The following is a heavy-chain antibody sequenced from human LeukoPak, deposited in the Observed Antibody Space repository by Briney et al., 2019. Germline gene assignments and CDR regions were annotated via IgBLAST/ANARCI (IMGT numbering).Heavy chain of an antibody. Sequence: GASVKVSCKASRYTFTNYHINWVRQASGQGLEWMTWINPDTGDKGYARKFQDRVTITTDTSISTAYMELSSLSSEDTAVYFCARTTSMTASGYDYWGQGTLVTVSS. CDR2: INPDTGDK. CDR1: RYTFTNYH. CDR3: ARTTSMTASGYDY. J-gene: IGHJ4*02. V-gene: IGHV1-8*03. D-gene: IGHD2-21*02.